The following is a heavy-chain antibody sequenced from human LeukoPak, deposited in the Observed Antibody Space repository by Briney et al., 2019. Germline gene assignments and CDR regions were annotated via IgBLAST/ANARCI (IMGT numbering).Heavy chain of an antibody. Sequence: PGGSLRLSCTASGFTFSSYEMNWVRQAPGKGLEWISYITGSGNTIYYADSVKGRFTISRDNAKNSLYLQMNSLRVEDTAVYYCAGDGFWSGSYEVRWFDPWGQGTRVTVSS. CDR1: GFTFSSYE. J-gene: IGHJ5*02. D-gene: IGHD3-3*01. CDR3: AGDGFWSGSYEVRWFDP. V-gene: IGHV3-48*03. CDR2: ITGSGNTI.